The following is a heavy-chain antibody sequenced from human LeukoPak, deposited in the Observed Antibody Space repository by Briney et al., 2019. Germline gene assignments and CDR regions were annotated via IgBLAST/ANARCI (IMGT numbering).Heavy chain of an antibody. V-gene: IGHV4-34*01. J-gene: IGHJ5*02. CDR1: GVSFSGYY. CDR2: INHSGST. D-gene: IGHD6-19*01. CDR3: ARVQQWLVLFCWFDP. Sequence: SETLSLTCAVYGVSFSGYYWSWIRQPPGKGLEWIGEINHSGSTNYNPSLKSRVTISVDTSKNQFSLKLSSVTAADTAVYYCARVQQWLVLFCWFDPWGQGTLVTVSS.